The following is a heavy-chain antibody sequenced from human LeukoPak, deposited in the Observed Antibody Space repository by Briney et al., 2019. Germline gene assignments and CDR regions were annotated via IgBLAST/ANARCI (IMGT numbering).Heavy chain of an antibody. D-gene: IGHD4-23*01. CDR1: GYFFTYYY. V-gene: IGHV1-2*02. J-gene: IGHJ3*02. CDR2: FNPARAGT. CDR3: ARGLYYGGNQRAHDAFDI. Sequence: ATVKVYCKAYGYFFTYYYMHWVRQAPGQGLEWMGWFNPARAGTKYAQKFQGRVTMTRDTSINTAYMELSSLGLDDTAVYYCARGLYYGGNQRAHDAFDIWGQGTLVTGSS.